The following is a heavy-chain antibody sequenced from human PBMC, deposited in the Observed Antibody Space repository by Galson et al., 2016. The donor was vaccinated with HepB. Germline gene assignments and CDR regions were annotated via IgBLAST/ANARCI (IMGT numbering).Heavy chain of an antibody. CDR1: GFRFTYYG. Sequence: SLRLSCAASGFRFTYYGLHWVRQAPGKGLEWVAVISYDGNKEYYADSVKGRFTIFRDNPKTTVYLEMSSLRGEDTALYYCALINGGSYFGLDYWGQGTLVTVSS. J-gene: IGHJ4*02. V-gene: IGHV3-30*03. CDR2: ISYDGNKE. D-gene: IGHD1-26*01. CDR3: ALINGGSYFGLDY.